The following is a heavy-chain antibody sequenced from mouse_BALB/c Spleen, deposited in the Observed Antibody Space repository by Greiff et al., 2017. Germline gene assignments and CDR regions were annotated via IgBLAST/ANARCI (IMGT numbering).Heavy chain of an antibody. CDR3: ARGGYRGLYAMDY. D-gene: IGHD2-14*01. J-gene: IGHJ4*01. CDR2: IDPANGNT. V-gene: IGHV14-3*02. CDR1: GFNIKDNY. Sequence: VQLQQSGAELVKPGASVKLSCTASGFNIKDNYMHWVKQRPEQGLEWIGRIDPANGNTKYDPKFQGKATITADTSSNTAYLQLSSLTSEDTAVYYCARGGYRGLYAMDYWGQGTSVTVSS.